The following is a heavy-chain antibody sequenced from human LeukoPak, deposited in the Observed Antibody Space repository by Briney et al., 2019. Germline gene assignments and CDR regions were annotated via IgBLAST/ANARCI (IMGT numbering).Heavy chain of an antibody. J-gene: IGHJ5*02. CDR3: ARLSSPGTTYNWFDP. D-gene: IGHD1-14*01. Sequence: GESLKISCKGSGYSFTSYWIGWVRQMPGKGLEWMGIIYPGDSDTRYSPSFQGQVTISADKSISAAYLQWSSLKASDTAMYYCARLSSPGTTYNWFDPWGQGTLVTVSS. CDR2: IYPGDSDT. CDR1: GYSFTSYW. V-gene: IGHV5-51*01.